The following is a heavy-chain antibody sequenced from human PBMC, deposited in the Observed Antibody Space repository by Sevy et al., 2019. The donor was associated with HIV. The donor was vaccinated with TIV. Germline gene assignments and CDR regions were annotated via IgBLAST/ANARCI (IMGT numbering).Heavy chain of an antibody. CDR1: GYTFTGYY. CDR2: INPNSGGT. CDR3: ARDLTAKYSGSSSGD. V-gene: IGHV1-2*02. J-gene: IGHJ4*02. D-gene: IGHD6-6*01. Sequence: ASVKVSCKASGYTFTGYYMHWVRQAPGQGLEWMGWINPNSGGTNYAQKFQGRVTMTRDTSISTAYMELSRLRSDDTAVYYCARDLTAKYSGSSSGDWGQGTLVTVSS.